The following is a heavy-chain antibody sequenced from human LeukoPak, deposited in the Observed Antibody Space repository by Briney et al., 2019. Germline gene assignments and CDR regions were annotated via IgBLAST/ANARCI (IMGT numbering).Heavy chain of an antibody. CDR1: GYTFTGYY. CDR2: ISAYNGNT. D-gene: IGHD3-22*01. J-gene: IGHJ4*02. Sequence: ASVKVSCKASGYTFTGYYIHWVRQAPGQGLEWMGWISAYNGNTNYAQKLQGRVTMTTDTSTSTAYMEQRSLRSDDTAVYYCARDTYYYDSSGYYRFDYWGQGTLVTVSS. CDR3: ARDTYYYDSSGYYRFDY. V-gene: IGHV1-18*04.